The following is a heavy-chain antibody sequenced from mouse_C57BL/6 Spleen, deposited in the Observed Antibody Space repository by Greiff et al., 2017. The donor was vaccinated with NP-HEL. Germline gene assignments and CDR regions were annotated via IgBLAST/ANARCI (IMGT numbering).Heavy chain of an antibody. CDR3: AKTGTLAY. J-gene: IGHJ3*01. V-gene: IGHV1-4*01. CDR2: INPSSGYT. Sequence: VQLQQSGAELARPGASVKMSCKASGYTFTSYTMHWVQQRPGQGLEWIGYINPSSGYTKYNQKFKDKATLTADKSSSTAYMQLSSLTSEDSAVYYCAKTGTLAYWGQGTLVTVSA. CDR1: GYTFTSYT. D-gene: IGHD4-1*01.